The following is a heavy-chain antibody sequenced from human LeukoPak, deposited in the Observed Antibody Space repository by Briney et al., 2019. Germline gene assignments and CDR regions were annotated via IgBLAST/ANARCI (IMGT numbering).Heavy chain of an antibody. Sequence: GSLRPSCAASGFTFSSYALSWVRQAPGKGLEWVSAINGWWGSTYYADSVKGRFTISRDNSKNTLYLQMNSLRAEDTAVYYCAKDRRKAAKGVKQQDDAFDIWGQGTMVTVSS. CDR1: GFTFSSYA. V-gene: IGHV3-23*01. CDR3: AKDRRKAAKGVKQQDDAFDI. CDR2: INGWWGST. J-gene: IGHJ3*02. D-gene: IGHD6-13*01.